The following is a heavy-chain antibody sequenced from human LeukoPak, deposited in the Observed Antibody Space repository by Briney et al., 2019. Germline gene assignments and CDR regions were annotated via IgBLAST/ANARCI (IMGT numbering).Heavy chain of an antibody. D-gene: IGHD5-18*01. Sequence: GGSLRLSCAASGFTVRSNYMSWVRQAPGKGLEWVSVMYSGDSTYYDDSVKGRFTISRDNSKNTLDLQVNSLRAEDTAVYYCARADGYSSWFVHWGQGTLVTVSS. CDR1: GFTVRSNY. CDR2: MYSGDST. V-gene: IGHV3-53*01. CDR3: ARADGYSSWFVH. J-gene: IGHJ5*02.